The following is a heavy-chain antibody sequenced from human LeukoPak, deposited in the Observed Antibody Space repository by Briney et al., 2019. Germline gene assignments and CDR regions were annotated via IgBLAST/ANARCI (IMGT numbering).Heavy chain of an antibody. CDR2: ISSSSSYI. J-gene: IGHJ4*02. V-gene: IGHV3-21*01. CDR1: GFSFCSEG. D-gene: IGHD6-19*01. CDR3: ATDWIAVAGGLDY. Sequence: PGGSLGLSGSACGFSFCSEGMNYTRQAPGKGLEWVSSISSSSSYIYYADSVKGRFTISRDNAKNSLYLQMNSLRAEDTAVYYCATDWIAVAGGLDYWGQGTLVTVSS.